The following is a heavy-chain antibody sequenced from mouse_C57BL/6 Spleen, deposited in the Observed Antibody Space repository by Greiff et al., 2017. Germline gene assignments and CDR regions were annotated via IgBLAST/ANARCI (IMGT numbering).Heavy chain of an antibody. CDR1: GYTFTSYW. CDR3: ARSGLGRGYFDV. CDR2: IDPNSGGT. J-gene: IGHJ1*03. D-gene: IGHD4-1*01. V-gene: IGHV1-72*01. Sequence: QVQLKQPGAELVKPGASVKLSCKASGYTFTSYWMHWVKQRPGRGLEWIGRIDPNSGGTKYNEKFKSKATLPVDKPSSTAYMQLSSLASEDSAVYYCARSGLGRGYFDVWGTGTTVTVSS.